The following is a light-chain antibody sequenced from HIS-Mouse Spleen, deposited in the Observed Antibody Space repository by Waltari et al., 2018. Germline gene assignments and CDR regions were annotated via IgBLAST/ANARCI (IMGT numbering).Light chain of an antibody. CDR3: CSYAGSSTLV. Sequence: QSALTQPASVSGSPGQSITISCTGTSSDVGSYNLVSWYQQQPGKAPRLMIYEGSKRPSGVSNRFPGSKSGNTASLTISGLQAEDEADYYCCSYAGSSTLVFGGGTKLTVL. J-gene: IGLJ3*02. CDR1: SSDVGSYNL. V-gene: IGLV2-23*01. CDR2: EGS.